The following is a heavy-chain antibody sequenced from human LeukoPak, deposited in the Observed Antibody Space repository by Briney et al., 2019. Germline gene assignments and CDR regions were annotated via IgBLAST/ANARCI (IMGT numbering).Heavy chain of an antibody. CDR1: GFTLSSFW. J-gene: IGHJ2*01. CDR2: IKQDGKNK. V-gene: IGHV3-7*01. CDR3: AKDGAANSYWYFDL. D-gene: IGHD4/OR15-4a*01. Sequence: GGSLRPSCAATGFTLSSFWMSWVNQTPGKGLEWLANIKQDGKNKYYVDSVKGRFTISRDNSRNSLYLQMNSLRAEDTAVYFCAKDGAANSYWYFDLWGRGTLVTVSS.